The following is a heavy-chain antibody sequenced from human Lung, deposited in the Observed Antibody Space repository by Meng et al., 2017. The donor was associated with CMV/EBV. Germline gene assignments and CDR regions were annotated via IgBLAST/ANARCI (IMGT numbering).Heavy chain of an antibody. D-gene: IGHD3-10*01. J-gene: IGHJ4*02. V-gene: IGHV6-1*01. CDR2: TYYRYKWYN. Sequence: SQTLALTFSIAWVSVSSNSAAWNWTRQSPSTGLDWLGRTYYRYKWYNDYAVSVKSRITINPDTSKNQLSLQLDSVTPEDTAVYYCARFGTVGAGSGVYFDYWGQGTLVTVSS. CDR3: ARFGTVGAGSGVYFDY. CDR1: WVSVSSNSAA.